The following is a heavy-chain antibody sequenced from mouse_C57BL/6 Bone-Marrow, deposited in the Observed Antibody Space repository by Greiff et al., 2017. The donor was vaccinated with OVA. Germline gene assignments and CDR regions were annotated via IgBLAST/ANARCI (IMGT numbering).Heavy chain of an antibody. J-gene: IGHJ3*01. CDR2: IYPGSGNT. CDR1: GYTFTDYY. D-gene: IGHD1-1*01. CDR3: ARGGSSYEGFAY. Sequence: VQLQQSGAELVRPGASVTLSCKASGYTFTDYYINWVKQRPGQGLEWIARIYPGSGNTYYNEKFKGKATLTAEKSSSTAYMQLSRLTSEDSAVYFCARGGSSYEGFAYWGQGTLVTVSA. V-gene: IGHV1-76*01.